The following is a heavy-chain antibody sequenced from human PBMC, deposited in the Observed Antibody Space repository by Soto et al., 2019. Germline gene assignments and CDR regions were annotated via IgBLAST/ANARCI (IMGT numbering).Heavy chain of an antibody. V-gene: IGHV4-31*03. J-gene: IGHJ5*02. CDR3: AREIVATRPRTWKSNWFDP. D-gene: IGHD5-12*01. Sequence: SETLSLTCTVSGGSISSGGYYWSWIRQHPGKGLEWIGYIYYSGSTYYNPSLKSRVTISVDTSKNQFSLKLSSVTAADTAVYYCAREIVATRPRTWKSNWFDPWGQGTLVTVSS. CDR1: GGSISSGGYY. CDR2: IYYSGST.